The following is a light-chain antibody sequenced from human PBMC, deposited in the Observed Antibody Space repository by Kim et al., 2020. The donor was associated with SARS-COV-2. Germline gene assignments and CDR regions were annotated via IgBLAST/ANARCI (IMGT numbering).Light chain of an antibody. CDR2: HKI. V-gene: IGLV3-1*01. CDR3: PAWESSSVGGV. Sequence: PGQTARTTCPGERLAEKYISWKEVKAGQSHVLVMDHKIKRPSGVPGRLSGSRSGNRDTLTTRETQATDEADYYCPAWESSSVGGVFGGGTQLTDL. J-gene: IGLJ3*02. CDR1: RLAEKY.